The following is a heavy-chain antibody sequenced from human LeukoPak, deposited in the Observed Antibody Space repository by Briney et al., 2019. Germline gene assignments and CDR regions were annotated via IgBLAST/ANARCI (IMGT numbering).Heavy chain of an antibody. CDR3: AKGDTGWAIVPAAIAY. V-gene: IGHV3-23*01. J-gene: IGHJ4*02. CDR1: GFTFSSYA. D-gene: IGHD2-2*01. CDR2: ISGSGDGT. Sequence: GGSLRLSCAASGFTFSSYAMSWVRQAPGRGLEWVSAISGSGDGTYYTDSVKGRFTISRANSKNSLYLQMNSLRAEDTAVYYCAKGDTGWAIVPAAIAYWGKGTLVTVS.